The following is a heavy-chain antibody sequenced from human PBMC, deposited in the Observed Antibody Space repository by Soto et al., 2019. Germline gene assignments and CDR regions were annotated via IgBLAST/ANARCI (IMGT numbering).Heavy chain of an antibody. CDR1: GFTFSTYG. V-gene: IGHV3-7*05. J-gene: IGHJ4*02. D-gene: IGHD1-26*01. Sequence: EVQLVESGGGLAQPGGSLRLSCATSGFTFSTYGMSWVRQAPGKGLEWVSNINEHGGEKYYVDSVKGRFTISRDDATNSLFRQMNSLRAEDTVVYHWAGDWRSVGGRCWGQGTLVTVAS. CDR3: AGDWRSVGGRC. CDR2: INEHGGEK.